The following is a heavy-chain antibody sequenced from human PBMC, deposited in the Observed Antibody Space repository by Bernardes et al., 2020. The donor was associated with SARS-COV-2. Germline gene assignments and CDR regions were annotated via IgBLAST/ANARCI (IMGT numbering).Heavy chain of an antibody. J-gene: IGHJ4*01. V-gene: IGHV3-11*06. CDR3: ARGTRDGGDY. CDR1: GLTLSGSY. Sequence: GGSLRLSCGISGLTLSGSYMSWIRQAPGKGPEWISYISRSRSDTNYADSVKGRFTISRDKAKNSLYLQMNSLRAEDTAVYYCARGTRDGGDYWGRGILVTVSS. CDR2: ISRSRSDT. D-gene: IGHD3-10*01.